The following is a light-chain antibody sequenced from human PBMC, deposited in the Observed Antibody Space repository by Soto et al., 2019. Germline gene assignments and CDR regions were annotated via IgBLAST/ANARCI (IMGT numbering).Light chain of an antibody. Sequence: QSVLTQTPSVSGAPGQRVTISCTGSSSNIGASSDVHWYQQLPGTAPKLLIYGNSNRPSGVPDRFSGSKSGTSASLAITGLQAEDEAYYYCQSYDSSLSGYVFGTGTKLTVL. V-gene: IGLV1-40*01. CDR3: QSYDSSLSGYV. J-gene: IGLJ1*01. CDR2: GNS. CDR1: SSNIGASSD.